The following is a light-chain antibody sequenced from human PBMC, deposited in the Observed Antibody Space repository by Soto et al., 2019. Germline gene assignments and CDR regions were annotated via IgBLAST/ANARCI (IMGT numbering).Light chain of an antibody. CDR1: TSDIGGYNY. Sequence: QSALTQPPSASGSPGQSVTISCTGTTSDIGGYNYVSWYQQHQGKAPKLIIYEVSKRPSGVPDRFSGSKSGNTASLTVSGLQAEDEADYYCTSYAGSNNLVFAGGTKLTVL. CDR3: TSYAGSNNLV. V-gene: IGLV2-8*01. CDR2: EVS. J-gene: IGLJ3*02.